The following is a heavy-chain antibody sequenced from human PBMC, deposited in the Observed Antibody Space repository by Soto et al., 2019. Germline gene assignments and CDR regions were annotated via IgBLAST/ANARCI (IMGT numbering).Heavy chain of an antibody. CDR1: GVSFSSYA. V-gene: IGHV3-23*01. J-gene: IGHJ4*02. Sequence: EVKLLESGGGLVQPGGSLRLSCAASGVSFSSYAMSWVRQAPGEGLEWVSAISGSGGSTYCADSVKGRFTISRDNSKNTLYLQMNSLRAEDTAVYYCAKEGSAGSGWDFDYWGQGTLVTVSS. CDR3: AKEGSAGSGWDFDY. CDR2: ISGSGGST. D-gene: IGHD6-19*01.